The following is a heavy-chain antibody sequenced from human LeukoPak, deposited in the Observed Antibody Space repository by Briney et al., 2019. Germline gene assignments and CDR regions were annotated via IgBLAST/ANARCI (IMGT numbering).Heavy chain of an antibody. D-gene: IGHD2-21*02. Sequence: GGSLTLSCAASGFTFRDAAMTWVRQAPGKGLEWVSLIRSSGANAYYADSVKGRFTISRDNAKNSLYLQMNSLRAEDTAVYYCARGYCGGDCHLGYFDLWGRGTLVTVSS. J-gene: IGHJ2*01. CDR3: ARGYCGGDCHLGYFDL. V-gene: IGHV3-21*01. CDR1: GFTFRDAA. CDR2: IRSSGANA.